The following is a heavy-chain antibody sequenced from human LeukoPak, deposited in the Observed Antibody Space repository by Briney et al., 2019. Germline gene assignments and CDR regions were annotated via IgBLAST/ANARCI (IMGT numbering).Heavy chain of an antibody. J-gene: IGHJ4*02. Sequence: SETLSLTCTVSGGSISSYYWNWIRQPPGKRLEWVGYIYHSGSTNYNPSLESRVTISVDTSKNQFTLKLRSVSAADTAVYYCAKIGERTGTTFDSWGQGTLVTVSS. CDR3: AKIGERTGTTFDS. D-gene: IGHD1-1*01. V-gene: IGHV4-59*08. CDR2: IYHSGST. CDR1: GGSISSYY.